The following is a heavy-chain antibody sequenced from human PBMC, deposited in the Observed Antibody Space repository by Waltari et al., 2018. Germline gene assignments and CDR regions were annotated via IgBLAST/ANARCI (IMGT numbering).Heavy chain of an antibody. CDR1: GVTVRNNY. J-gene: IGHJ4*02. D-gene: IGHD2-21*02. CDR3: ARNQVETALGY. V-gene: IGHV3-53*01. Sequence: EVQLVESGGGLIQPGGSLRLSCVASGVTVRNNYMTWLRQAPGKGLGLVSIIYSGGTTYYADSVRGRFTISRDGSKNTVYLQMNSLRAEDTAVYFCARNQVETALGYWGQGTLVTVSS. CDR2: IYSGGTT.